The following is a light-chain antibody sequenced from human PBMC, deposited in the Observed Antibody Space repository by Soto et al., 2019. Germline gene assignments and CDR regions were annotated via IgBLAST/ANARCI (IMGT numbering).Light chain of an antibody. J-gene: IGKJ5*01. Sequence: EIVLTQSPATLSLSPGERATLSCRASQSVSSYLAWYQQKPGQAPRLLIYDASNRATGIPARFSGSGSGTDFTLAISSLETEDFAVDYCQQRSNWPPLITFGQGTRLEIK. CDR2: DAS. V-gene: IGKV3-11*01. CDR3: QQRSNWPPLIT. CDR1: QSVSSY.